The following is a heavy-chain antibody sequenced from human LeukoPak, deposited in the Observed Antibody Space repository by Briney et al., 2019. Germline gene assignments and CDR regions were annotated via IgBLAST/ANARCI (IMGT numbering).Heavy chain of an antibody. J-gene: IGHJ4*02. D-gene: IGHD3-3*01. V-gene: IGHV1-3*01. CDR2: INAGNGNT. CDR3: ARGFAYDFWSGYYSGRPSWHFDY. CDR1: GYTFTSYA. Sequence: ASVKVSCKASGYTFTSYAMHWVRQAPGQRLEWMGWINAGNGNTKYSQKFQGRVTITRDTSASTAYMELSSLRSEDTAVYYCARGFAYDFWSGYYSGRPSWHFDYWGQGTLVTVSS.